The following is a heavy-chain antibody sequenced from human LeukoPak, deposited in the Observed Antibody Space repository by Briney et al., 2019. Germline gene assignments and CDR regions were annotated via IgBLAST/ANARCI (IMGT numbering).Heavy chain of an antibody. CDR3: ARRGDDYGGKRRGYFDY. CDR2: INPSGGST. J-gene: IGHJ4*02. D-gene: IGHD4-23*01. V-gene: IGHV1-46*01. CDR1: GYTFTSYY. Sequence: ASVKVSCKASGYTFTSYYMHWVRQAPGQGLEWMGIINPSGGSTSYAQKFQGRVTMTRDTSTSTVYMELSSLGSEDTAVYYCARRGDDYGGKRRGYFDYWGQGTLVTVSS.